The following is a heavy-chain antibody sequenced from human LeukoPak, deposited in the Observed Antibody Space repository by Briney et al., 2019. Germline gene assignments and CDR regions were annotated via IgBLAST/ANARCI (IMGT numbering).Heavy chain of an antibody. CDR1: GFTFSSYA. CDR2: ISSNGGST. Sequence: GGSLRLSCAASGFTFSSYAMHWVRQAPGKGLEYVSAISSNGGSTYYANSVKGRFTISRDNSKNTLYLQMGSLRAEDVAVYYCARLYYDSSGSAHFDYWGQGTLVTVSS. J-gene: IGHJ4*02. D-gene: IGHD3-22*01. V-gene: IGHV3-64*01. CDR3: ARLYYDSSGSAHFDY.